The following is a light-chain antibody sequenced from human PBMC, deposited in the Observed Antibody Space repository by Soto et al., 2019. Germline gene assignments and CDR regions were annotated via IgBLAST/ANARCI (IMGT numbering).Light chain of an antibody. CDR1: SGHSSYA. CDR3: QTWGTGIHVV. J-gene: IGLJ2*01. CDR2: LDSDGSH. V-gene: IGLV4-69*01. Sequence: QPVLTQSPSASASLGASVKLTCTLSSGHSSYAIAWHQQQPEKGPRYLMKLDSDGSHTKGDAIPDRFSGSSSRAERYLTISSLQYEDEADYYCQTWGTGIHVVFGGGTKLTVL.